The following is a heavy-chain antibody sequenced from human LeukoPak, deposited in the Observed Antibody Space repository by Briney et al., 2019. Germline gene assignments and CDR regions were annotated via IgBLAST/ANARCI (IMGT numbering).Heavy chain of an antibody. Sequence: GGSLRLSCEVSGFTFRSFEFNWVRQAPGKGLEWLSYITSSGDTIYYADSVRGRFTISRDNAKSSLSLQMNSLRGEDTAVYYCVRDLDYWGQGTLVTVSS. CDR1: GFTFRSFE. CDR2: ITSSGDTI. V-gene: IGHV3-48*03. CDR3: VRDLDY. J-gene: IGHJ4*02.